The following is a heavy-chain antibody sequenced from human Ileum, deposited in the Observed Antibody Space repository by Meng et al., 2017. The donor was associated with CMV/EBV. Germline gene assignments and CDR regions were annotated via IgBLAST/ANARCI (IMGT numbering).Heavy chain of an antibody. D-gene: IGHD4-17*01. V-gene: IGHV2-5*02. CDR3: AHRPTTVSFYWDFDV. CDR2: LYWDGDR. CDR1: FPLASPAGG. Sequence: FPLASPAGGVGWIRQPPGKALELIALLYWDGDRRLRPSLRNRLTITKDTSKNQVVLTLTNMDPADTGTYYCAHRPTTVSFYWDFDVWGRGTLVTVSS. J-gene: IGHJ2*01.